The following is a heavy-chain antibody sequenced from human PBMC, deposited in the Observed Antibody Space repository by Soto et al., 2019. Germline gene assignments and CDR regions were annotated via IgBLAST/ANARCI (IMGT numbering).Heavy chain of an antibody. J-gene: IGHJ4*02. CDR1: GGSISSYY. Sequence: QVQLQESGPGLVKPSETLSLTCTVSGGSISSYYWRWIRQPPGKGLEWIGYIYYSGSTNYNPSLKSRVTISVDTAKTQFSLKLSSVTAADAAVYYCARRYGVGFDYWGQGTLVTVSS. CDR2: IYYSGST. D-gene: IGHD4-17*01. V-gene: IGHV4-59*08. CDR3: ARRYGVGFDY.